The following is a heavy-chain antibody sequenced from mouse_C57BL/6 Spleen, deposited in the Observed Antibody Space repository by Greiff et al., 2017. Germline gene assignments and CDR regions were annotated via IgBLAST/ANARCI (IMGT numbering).Heavy chain of an antibody. Sequence: EVKLQESGGGLVKPGGSLKLSCAASGFTFSSYAMSWVRQTPEKRLEWVATISDGGSYTYYPDNVKGRFTISRDNAKNNLYLQMSHLKSEDTAMYYCARDALDYYGSSPPFAYWGQGTLVTVSA. J-gene: IGHJ3*01. D-gene: IGHD1-1*01. V-gene: IGHV5-4*01. CDR2: ISDGGSYT. CDR3: ARDALDYYGSSPPFAY. CDR1: GFTFSSYA.